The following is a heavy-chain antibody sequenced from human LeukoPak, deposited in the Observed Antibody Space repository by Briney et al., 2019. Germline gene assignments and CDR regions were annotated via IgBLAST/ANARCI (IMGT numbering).Heavy chain of an antibody. CDR2: IWYDGSNK. V-gene: IGHV3-33*06. Sequence: GGSLRLSCAASGFTFSSYGMHWVRQAPGKGLEGVAVIWYDGSNKYYADSVKGRFTISRDNSKNTLYLQMNSLRAEDTAVYYCAKDHYYDSSGYADYWGQGTLVTVSS. J-gene: IGHJ4*02. CDR1: GFTFSSYG. D-gene: IGHD3-22*01. CDR3: AKDHYYDSSGYADY.